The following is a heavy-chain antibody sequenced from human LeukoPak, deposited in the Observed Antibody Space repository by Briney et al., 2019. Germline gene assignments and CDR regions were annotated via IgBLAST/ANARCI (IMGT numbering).Heavy chain of an antibody. V-gene: IGHV3-7*05. J-gene: IGHJ3*02. CDR2: IKQDGSET. CDR1: GFTFSNYW. CDR3: ARDQGAFDM. Sequence: GGSLRLSCTATGFTFSNYWMSWVRQTPEKGLEWVANIKQDGSETVYVDSVKGRFTISRDNAQSSLYLQMNSLRAEDTAVYYCARDQGAFDMWGQGTMVTVSS.